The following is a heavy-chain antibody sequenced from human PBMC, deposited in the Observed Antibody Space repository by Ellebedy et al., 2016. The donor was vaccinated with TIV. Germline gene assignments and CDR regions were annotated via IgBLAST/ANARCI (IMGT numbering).Heavy chain of an antibody. CDR3: ARGPYGDYGDY. J-gene: IGHJ4*02. CDR2: INHSGST. Sequence: SETLSLTXAVYGGSFSGYYWGWIRQPPGKGLEWIGEINHSGSTNYNPSLKSRVTISVDTSKNQFSLKLSPVTAADTAVYYCARGPYGDYGDYWGQGTLVTVSS. CDR1: GGSFSGYY. D-gene: IGHD4-17*01. V-gene: IGHV4-34*01.